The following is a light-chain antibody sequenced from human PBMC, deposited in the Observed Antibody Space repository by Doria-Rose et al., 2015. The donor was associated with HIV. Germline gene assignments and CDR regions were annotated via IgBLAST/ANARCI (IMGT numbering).Light chain of an antibody. CDR1: SSDINRYNY. J-gene: IGLJ2*01. CDR3: SSYTSSNSLV. V-gene: IGLV2-14*01. CDR2: EVN. Sequence: QSVLIQPASVSGSPGQSITISCTETSSDINRYNYVSWYQQHPGKAPKVMIYEVNNRASGVSNRFSGSKSGNTASLTISGLQAEDEADYYCSSYTSSNSLVFGGGTKLTVL.